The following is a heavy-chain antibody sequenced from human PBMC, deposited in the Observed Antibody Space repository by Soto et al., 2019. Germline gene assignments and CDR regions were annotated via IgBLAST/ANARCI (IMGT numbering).Heavy chain of an antibody. Sequence: SETLSLTCAVYGGSFSGYYWSWIRQPPGKGLEWIGEINHSGSTNYNPSLKSRVTISVDTSKNQFSLKLSSVTAADTAVYYCARGRLGFPYYYGMDVWGQGTTVTVSS. D-gene: IGHD3-3*01. CDR1: GGSFSGYY. V-gene: IGHV4-34*01. CDR2: INHSGST. CDR3: ARGRLGFPYYYGMDV. J-gene: IGHJ6*02.